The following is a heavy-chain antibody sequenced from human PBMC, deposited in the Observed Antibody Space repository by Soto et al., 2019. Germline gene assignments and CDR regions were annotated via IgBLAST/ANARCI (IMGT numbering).Heavy chain of an antibody. D-gene: IGHD2-8*01. J-gene: IGHJ4*02. CDR1: SGSISSVGYY. Sequence: PXXTLSLSCTVFSGSISSVGYYWGFIRQHXGTGMESIGXIYNSXSTSYNQSLQXXSSKSADTXKNQLSLKPNSVNTADKDVYYCTGGPNGYYFDYWGQGTLVTVYS. V-gene: IGHV4-31*01. CDR2: IYNSXST. CDR3: TGGPNGYYFDY.